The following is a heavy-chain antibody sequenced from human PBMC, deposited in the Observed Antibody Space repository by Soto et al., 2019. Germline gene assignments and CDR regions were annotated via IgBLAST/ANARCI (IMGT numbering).Heavy chain of an antibody. CDR2: IIPIFGTA. CDR3: ARAQGYGGYEWDNWFDP. D-gene: IGHD5-12*01. CDR1: GGTFSSYA. V-gene: IGHV1-69*01. J-gene: IGHJ5*02. Sequence: QVQLVQSGAEVKKPGSSVKVSCKASGGTFSSYAISWVRQAPGQGLEWMGGIIPIFGTANYAQKFQGRVTITADESTSTAYIELSSLGSEDTAVYYCARAQGYGGYEWDNWFDPLGQGTLVTVSS.